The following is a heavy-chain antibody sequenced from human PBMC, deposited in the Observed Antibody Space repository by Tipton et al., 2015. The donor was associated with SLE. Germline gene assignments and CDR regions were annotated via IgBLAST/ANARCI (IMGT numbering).Heavy chain of an antibody. V-gene: IGHV3-23*01. Sequence: SLRLSCAASGFTFSSYAMSWVRQAPGKGLEWVSAISGSGGSIYFPDSVKGRFTISRDNSKNTLYLQMNNLRADDTAVYYCARDSFYDFFWGQGTKVTVSS. CDR1: GFTFSSYA. D-gene: IGHD3-3*01. CDR3: ARDSFYDFF. J-gene: IGHJ6*02. CDR2: ISGSGGSI.